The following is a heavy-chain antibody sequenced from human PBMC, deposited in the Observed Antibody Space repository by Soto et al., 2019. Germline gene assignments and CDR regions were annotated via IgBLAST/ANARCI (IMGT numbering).Heavy chain of an antibody. V-gene: IGHV4-39*02. Sequence: PSETLSLTCRVSGDSISDTIYYWGWIRQPPGMGLEWIGSIHYSGSTQFHPSFKSRVTISVDTSKNEFSLRLRSVTAADTSVYYCARDNYDFWSGTNYYGMDVWGQGTTVTVSS. CDR2: IHYSGST. CDR1: GDSISDTIYY. D-gene: IGHD3-3*01. J-gene: IGHJ6*02. CDR3: ARDNYDFWSGTNYYGMDV.